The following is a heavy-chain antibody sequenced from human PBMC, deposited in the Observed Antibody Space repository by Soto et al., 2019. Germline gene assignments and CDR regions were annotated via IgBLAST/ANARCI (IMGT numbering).Heavy chain of an antibody. CDR2: IYYSGST. Sequence: QVQLQESGPGLVKPSQTLSLTCTVSGGSISSGDYYWSWIRQPPGKGLEWIGYIYYSGSTYYNPSLNSRVTISVDTSKNQFSLKLSSVTAADTAVYYCARDRGCTNGVCYRYYYYYCMDVWGQGTTVTVSS. D-gene: IGHD2-8*01. CDR1: GGSISSGDYY. CDR3: ARDRGCTNGVCYRYYYYYCMDV. J-gene: IGHJ6*02. V-gene: IGHV4-30-4*01.